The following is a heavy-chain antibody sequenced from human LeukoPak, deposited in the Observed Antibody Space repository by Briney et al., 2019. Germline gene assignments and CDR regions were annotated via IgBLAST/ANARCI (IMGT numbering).Heavy chain of an antibody. CDR3: AKGGIRYFDWLLPNYYYYYMDV. CDR1: GYTFTSYD. J-gene: IGHJ6*03. D-gene: IGHD3-9*01. Sequence: EASVKVSCKASGYTFTSYDINWVRQATGQWLEWMGCMNPNSGNTGYAQKFQGRVTMTRNPSISTAYMELSSLRSEDTAVYYCAKGGIRYFDWLLPNYYYYYMDVWGKGITVTISS. V-gene: IGHV1-8*01. CDR2: MNPNSGNT.